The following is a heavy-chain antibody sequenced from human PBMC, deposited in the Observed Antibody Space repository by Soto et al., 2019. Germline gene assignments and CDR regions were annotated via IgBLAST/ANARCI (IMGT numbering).Heavy chain of an antibody. D-gene: IGHD3-22*01. J-gene: IGHJ3*02. CDR3: ARSAGGGPIVVVTISIGDAFDI. V-gene: IGHV1-46*01. CDR2: INPSGGST. CDR1: GYTFTSYY. Sequence: ASVKVSCKASGYTFTSYYMHWVRQAPGQGLEWMGIINPSGGSTSYAQKFQGRVTMTRDTSTSTVYMELSSLRSEDTAVYYCARSAGGGPIVVVTISIGDAFDIWGQGTMVTVSS.